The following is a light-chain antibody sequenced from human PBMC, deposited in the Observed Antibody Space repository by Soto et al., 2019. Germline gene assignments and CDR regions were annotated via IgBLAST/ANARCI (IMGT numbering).Light chain of an antibody. CDR3: AAWDDSLNGPV. CDR2: SNN. CDR1: SSNIGTNT. V-gene: IGLV1-44*01. J-gene: IGLJ3*02. Sequence: QSVLTQPPSASGTPGQRVTISCSGSSSNIGTNTVNWYQQLPGTAPKVLIYSNNQRPSGVPDRFSGSKSGTSASLAISGLXXXXXXXYYCAAWDDSLNGPVFGGGTKLTV.